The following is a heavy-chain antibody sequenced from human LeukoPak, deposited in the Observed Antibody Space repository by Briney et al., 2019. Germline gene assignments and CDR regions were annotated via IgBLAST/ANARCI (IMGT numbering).Heavy chain of an antibody. Sequence: GGSLRLSCAASGFTFSSYAMSWVRQAPGKGLEWVSVISGSGSSTYYVDSVKGRFTISGDNSKNTLYLQMNSLRAEDTAVYYCAKGQYSSGFSYNWFDPWGQGTLVTVSS. CDR3: AKGQYSSGFSYNWFDP. D-gene: IGHD6-19*01. CDR2: ISGSGSST. J-gene: IGHJ5*02. CDR1: GFTFSSYA. V-gene: IGHV3-23*01.